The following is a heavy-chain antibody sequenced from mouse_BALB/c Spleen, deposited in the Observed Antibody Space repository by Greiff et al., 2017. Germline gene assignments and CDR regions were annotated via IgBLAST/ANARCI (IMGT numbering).Heavy chain of an antibody. Sequence: EVQLQESGGGLVKPGGSLKLSCAASGFTFSDYYMYWVRQTPEKRLEWVATISDGGSYTYYPDSVKGRFTISRDNAKNNLYLQMSSLKSEDTAMYYCARDRSGIPFAYWGQGTLVTVSA. D-gene: IGHD1-1*02. CDR2: ISDGGSYT. V-gene: IGHV5-4*02. J-gene: IGHJ3*01. CDR1: GFTFSDYY. CDR3: ARDRSGIPFAY.